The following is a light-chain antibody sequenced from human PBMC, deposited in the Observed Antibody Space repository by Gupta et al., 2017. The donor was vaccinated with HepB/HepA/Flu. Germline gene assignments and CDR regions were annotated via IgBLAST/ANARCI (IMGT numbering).Light chain of an antibody. J-gene: IGKJ4*01. CDR1: QSVSNY. Sequence: EIVLTQSPATLSLSPGERATLSCRASQSVSNYLAWYQQKPGQAPRLLIYDASNRDTGITVRFSGSGYGKDFTLTISSLEPEDFAVYYCQQRVSWPPLTFGGGTKVEI. V-gene: IGKV3-11*01. CDR3: QQRVSWPPLT. CDR2: DAS.